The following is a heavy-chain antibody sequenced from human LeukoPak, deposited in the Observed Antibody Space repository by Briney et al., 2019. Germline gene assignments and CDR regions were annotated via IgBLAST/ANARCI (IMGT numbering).Heavy chain of an antibody. J-gene: IGHJ4*02. CDR3: ASRGVDFWSGYSPAALRY. Sequence: GRSLRLSCAASGFTFSSYAMHWVRQAPGKGLEWVAVISYDGSNKYYADSVKGRFTISRDNSKNTLYLQMNSLRAEDTAVYYCASRGVDFWSGYSPAALRYWGQGTLVTVSS. V-gene: IGHV3-30*04. D-gene: IGHD3-3*01. CDR1: GFTFSSYA. CDR2: ISYDGSNK.